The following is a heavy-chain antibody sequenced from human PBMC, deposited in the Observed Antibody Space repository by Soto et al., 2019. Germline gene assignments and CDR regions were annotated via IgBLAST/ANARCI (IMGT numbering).Heavy chain of an antibody. J-gene: IGHJ4*02. D-gene: IGHD6-19*01. CDR3: AKDAVPGPPDYFDF. Sequence: GGSLRLSCVGSGFTVSAYEIHWVRQAPGKGLDWVAVISSGGRHQFYTDSVRGRFTISRDDSKNTVYLQMNNLTPQDAAIYYCAKDAVPGPPDYFDFWGQGTLVTVTS. CDR1: GFTVSAYE. CDR2: ISSGGRHQ. V-gene: IGHV3-30*04.